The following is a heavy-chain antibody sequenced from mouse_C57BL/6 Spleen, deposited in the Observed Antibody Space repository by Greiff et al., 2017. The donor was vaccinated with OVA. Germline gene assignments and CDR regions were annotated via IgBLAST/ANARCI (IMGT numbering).Heavy chain of an antibody. J-gene: IGHJ4*01. CDR1: GYTFTDYY. CDR2: INPNNGGT. V-gene: IGHV1-26*01. Sequence: VQLQQSGPELVKPGASVKISCKASGYTFTDYYMNWVKQSHGKSLEWIGDINPNNGGTSYNQKFKDKATLTVDKSSSTAYMELRSLTSEDSAVYYCARSKAGMGYAMDYWGQGTSVTVSS. CDR3: ARSKAGMGYAMDY. D-gene: IGHD4-1*01.